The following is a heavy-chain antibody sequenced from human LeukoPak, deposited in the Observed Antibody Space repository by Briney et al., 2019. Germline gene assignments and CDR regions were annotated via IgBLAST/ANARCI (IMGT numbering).Heavy chain of an antibody. Sequence: SETLSLTCTVSGGSITSSSYYWGWIRQPPGKGLEWSVSIYYSGSTYYNPSLKSPVTISVDTSKNQFSPKLSPVTAAGTAVYYCARRRDCSSTSCSGYYYYYMDVWGKGPTVTVSS. V-gene: IGHV4-39*01. D-gene: IGHD2-2*01. CDR1: GGSITSSSYY. CDR3: ARRRDCSSTSCSGYYYYYMDV. CDR2: IYYSGST. J-gene: IGHJ6*03.